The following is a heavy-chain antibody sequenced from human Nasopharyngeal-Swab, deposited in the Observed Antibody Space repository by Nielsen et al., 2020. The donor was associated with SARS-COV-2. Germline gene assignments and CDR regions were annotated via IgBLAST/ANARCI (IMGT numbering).Heavy chain of an antibody. Sequence: ASVKVSCKASGHTFTGYYMPWVRQSPGQGLEWMGWINPNSGGTNYAQKFQGWVTMTRDTSISTAYMELSRLRSDDTAVYYCARSHIVVVTDAFDIWGQGTMVTVSS. CDR2: INPNSGGT. V-gene: IGHV1-2*04. CDR3: ARSHIVVVTDAFDI. CDR1: GHTFTGYY. D-gene: IGHD2-21*02. J-gene: IGHJ3*02.